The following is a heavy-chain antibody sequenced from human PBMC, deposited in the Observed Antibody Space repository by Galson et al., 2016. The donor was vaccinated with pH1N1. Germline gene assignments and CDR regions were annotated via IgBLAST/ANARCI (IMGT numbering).Heavy chain of an antibody. V-gene: IGHV3-11*01. D-gene: IGHD3-10*01. J-gene: IGHJ3*01. CDR3: AGDHFGWAFDV. CDR1: GFPFSHYY. CDR2: ISGSDTTI. Sequence: SLRLSCAASGFPFSHYYMGWIRQAPGKGLEWISYISGSDTTIYYADSVRGRFTISRDNAQNSLYLHKNSLRAEDTAVYYCAGDHFGWAFDVWGQGTMVTVSP.